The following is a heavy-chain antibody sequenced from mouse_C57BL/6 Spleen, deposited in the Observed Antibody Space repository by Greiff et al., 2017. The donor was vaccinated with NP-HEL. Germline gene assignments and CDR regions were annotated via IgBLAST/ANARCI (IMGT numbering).Heavy chain of an antibody. D-gene: IGHD1-1*01. CDR3: ARGGHYYGSSPYYFDY. CDR2: ILPGSGST. J-gene: IGHJ2*01. Sequence: LEESGAELMKPGASVKLSCKATGYTFTGYWIEWVKQRPGHGLEWIGEILPGSGSTNYNEKFKGKATFTADTSSNTAYMQLSSLTTEDSAIYYCARGGHYYGSSPYYFDYWGQGTTLTVSS. V-gene: IGHV1-9*01. CDR1: GYTFTGYW.